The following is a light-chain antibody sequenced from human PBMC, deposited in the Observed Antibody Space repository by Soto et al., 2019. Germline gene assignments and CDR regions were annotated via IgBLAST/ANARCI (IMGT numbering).Light chain of an antibody. CDR1: QDIRYG. CDR2: AAS. Sequence: IQMTQSPSSLSASVGDRVTITCRASQDIRYGLSWYQQKPGKAPKLLIYAASSLKTGVPPRFSGSRSGTDFTFTISSLQPEDVATYYCQQYDNLPFTFGGGTKVDIK. V-gene: IGKV1-33*01. J-gene: IGKJ4*01. CDR3: QQYDNLPFT.